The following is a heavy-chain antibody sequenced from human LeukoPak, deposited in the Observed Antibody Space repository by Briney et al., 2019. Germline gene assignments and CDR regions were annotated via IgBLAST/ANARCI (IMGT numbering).Heavy chain of an antibody. Sequence: SETLSLTCTVSGGSISSYYWSWIRQPPGKGLEWIGYIYYSGSTNYNPSLKSRVTISVDTSKNQFSLKLRSVTAADTAVYYCARDSVYATNWYDPWGQGILVTVSS. CDR2: IYYSGST. CDR1: GGSISSYY. D-gene: IGHD2-8*01. V-gene: IGHV4-59*01. J-gene: IGHJ5*02. CDR3: ARDSVYATNWYDP.